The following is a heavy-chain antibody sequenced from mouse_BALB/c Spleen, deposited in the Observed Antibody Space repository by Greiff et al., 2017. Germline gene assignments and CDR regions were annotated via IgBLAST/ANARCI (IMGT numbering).Heavy chain of an antibody. CDR2: INSNGGST. Sequence: EVMLVESGGGLVQPGGSLKLSCAASGFTFSSYGMSWVRQTPDKRLELVATINSNGGSTYYPDSVKGRFTISRDNAKNTLYLQMSSLKSEDTAMYYCASLYYGFSFAYWGQGTLVTVSA. J-gene: IGHJ3*01. CDR3: ASLYYGFSFAY. V-gene: IGHV5-6-3*01. D-gene: IGHD2-2*01. CDR1: GFTFSSYG.